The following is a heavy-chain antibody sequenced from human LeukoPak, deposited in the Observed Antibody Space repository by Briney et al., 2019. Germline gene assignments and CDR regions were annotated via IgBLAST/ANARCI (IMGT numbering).Heavy chain of an antibody. CDR2: ISGSGGST. D-gene: IGHD3-10*01. CDR3: AKPITMVRGVQVSFDY. Sequence: GGSLRLSCAASGFTFSSHAMSWVRQAPGKGLEWVSAISGSGGSTYYADSVKGRFTISRDNSKNTLYLQMNSLRAEDTAVYYCAKPITMVRGVQVSFDYWGQGTLVTVSS. V-gene: IGHV3-23*01. J-gene: IGHJ4*02. CDR1: GFTFSSHA.